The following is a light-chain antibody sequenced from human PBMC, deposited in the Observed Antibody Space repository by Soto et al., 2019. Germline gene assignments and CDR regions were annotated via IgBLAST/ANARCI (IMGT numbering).Light chain of an antibody. CDR1: QSVSSNY. V-gene: IGKV3-20*01. J-gene: IGKJ4*01. CDR3: QQYGRSPLT. Sequence: EIVLTQSPGTLSLSPGERATLSCRASQSVSSNYLAWYQQKPGQAPRLLIYGASSRATGIPDRFSGSGSGTDFTLTISRLEPEDFPVYHCQQYGRSPLTFGGGTKVDIK. CDR2: GAS.